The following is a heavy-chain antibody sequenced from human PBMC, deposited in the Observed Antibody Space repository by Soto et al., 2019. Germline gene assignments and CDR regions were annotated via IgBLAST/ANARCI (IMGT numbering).Heavy chain of an antibody. J-gene: IGHJ4*02. V-gene: IGHV4-39*01. CDR2: INYSGTS. CDR1: GDSFGSDSYY. Sequence: PSETLSLTCTVSGDSFGSDSYYWGWIRQPPGKALEWIASINYSGTSYYNPSLQSRVTISVDTSGNQFSLNLASVTAADTAVYFCGRLPVSFSSSVDHWGQGTLVTVSS. D-gene: IGHD6-25*01. CDR3: GRLPVSFSSSVDH.